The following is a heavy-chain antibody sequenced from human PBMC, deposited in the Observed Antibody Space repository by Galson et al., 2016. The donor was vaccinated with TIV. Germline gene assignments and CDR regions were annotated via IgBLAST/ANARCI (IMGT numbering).Heavy chain of an antibody. Sequence: QSGAEVKKAGESLKISCKGSGYNFASYWIGWVRQMPGKGLEWMGVTYPGNSETRYSPSFHDQVTISADKSIGTALLQWGSLKASDTAVYYCARHSASAFPSHFDVWGQGTLVTVSS. V-gene: IGHV5-51*01. CDR1: GYNFASYW. D-gene: IGHD6-25*01. CDR2: TYPGNSET. J-gene: IGHJ4*02. CDR3: ARHSASAFPSHFDV.